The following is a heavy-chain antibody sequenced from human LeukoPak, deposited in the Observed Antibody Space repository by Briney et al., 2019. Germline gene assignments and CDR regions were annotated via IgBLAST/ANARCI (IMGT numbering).Heavy chain of an antibody. V-gene: IGHV3-74*01. D-gene: IGHD3-22*01. CDR2: INSDGSST. CDR3: AREVDDSSGYYYYDLIGTFDY. J-gene: IGHJ4*02. CDR1: GFTFSSYW. Sequence: GSLRLSCAASGFTFSSYWMHWVRQAPGKGLVWVSRINSDGSSTSYADSVKGRFTISRDNAKNTLYLQMNSLRAEDTAVYYCAREVDDSSGYYYYDLIGTFDYWGQGTLVTVSS.